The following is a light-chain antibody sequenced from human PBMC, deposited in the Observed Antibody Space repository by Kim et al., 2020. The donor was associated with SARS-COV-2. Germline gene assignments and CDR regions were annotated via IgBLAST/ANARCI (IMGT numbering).Light chain of an antibody. V-gene: IGLV6-57*02. CDR3: QSYDSSNPWV. CDR1: SGRIASNY. Sequence: KTVTISCTGSSGRIASNYVQWYQQRPGSAPTTVIYEDNQRPSGVPDRFSGSIDSSSNSASLTISGLKTEDEADYYCQSYDSSNPWVFGGVTQLTVL. CDR2: EDN. J-gene: IGLJ3*02.